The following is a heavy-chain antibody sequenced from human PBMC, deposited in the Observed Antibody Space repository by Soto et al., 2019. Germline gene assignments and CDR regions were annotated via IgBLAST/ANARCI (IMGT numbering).Heavy chain of an antibody. J-gene: IGHJ3*02. Sequence: SETLSLTCVLSGEYCGTYYWNWIRQSPGKGLEWIGETNHTERNNDKPSLKSRVTMSIAMSKNQFSLKLSSVTAADTAVYYCARGGSSDWLVAFEIWGQGTMVTVSS. V-gene: IGHV4-34*01. CDR2: TNHTERN. CDR3: ARGGSSDWLVAFEI. D-gene: IGHD6-19*01. CDR1: GEYCGTYY.